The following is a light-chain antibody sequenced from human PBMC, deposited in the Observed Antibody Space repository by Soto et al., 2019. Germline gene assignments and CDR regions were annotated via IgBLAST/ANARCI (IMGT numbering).Light chain of an antibody. CDR3: QQYGNSPQT. J-gene: IGKJ1*01. V-gene: IGKV3-20*01. CDR1: QSVSSTF. CDR2: GAS. Sequence: EIVLTQSPGTLSLSPGERATLSCRASQSVSSTFLAWYQQKPGQAPRVLIFGASSRATGIPNRFSGSGSGTDFTLTISRLEPEDFAVYYCQQYGNSPQTFGQGTKVDIK.